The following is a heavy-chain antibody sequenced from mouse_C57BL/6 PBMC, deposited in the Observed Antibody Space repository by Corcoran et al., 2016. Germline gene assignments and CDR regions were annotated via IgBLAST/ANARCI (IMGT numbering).Heavy chain of an antibody. CDR1: GYSITSGYY. CDR3: ARAYFLQAMDY. V-gene: IGHV3-6*01. J-gene: IGHJ4*01. D-gene: IGHD6-1*01. Sequence: DVQLQESGPGLVKPSQSLSLTCSVTGYSITSGYYWNCIRPFPGNKLEWMGYISYDGSNNYNPSLKNRITIPRDKSMNKFFLKLNSVPTEDTATCYCARAYFLQAMDYWGQGTSVTGSS. CDR2: ISYDGSN.